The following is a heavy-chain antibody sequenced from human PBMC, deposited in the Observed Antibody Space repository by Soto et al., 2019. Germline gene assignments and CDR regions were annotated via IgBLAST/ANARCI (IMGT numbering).Heavy chain of an antibody. CDR3: ARSRYSSGWYSS. CDR2: LSHSGST. CDR1: GGSISSYY. V-gene: IGHV4-59*01. J-gene: IGHJ5*02. D-gene: IGHD6-19*01. Sequence: PSETLCLTCTVSGGSISSYYGSWIRQPPGKGLECIGYLSHSGSTNYNPSLKSRVIISLDTYKSQFSLELTSVTAADTAIYYCARSRYSSGWYSSWGQGTLVTVSS.